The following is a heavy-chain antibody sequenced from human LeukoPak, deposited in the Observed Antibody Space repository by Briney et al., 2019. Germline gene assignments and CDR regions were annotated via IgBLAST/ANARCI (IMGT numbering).Heavy chain of an antibody. CDR3: ARATAMVTTWFDP. D-gene: IGHD5-18*01. J-gene: IGHJ5*02. CDR1: GYTFTGYY. V-gene: IGHV1-2*02. Sequence: ASVKVSCKASGYTFTGYYMHWVRQAPGQGLEWMGWVNPNSGGTNYAQKFQGRVTMTRDTSISTAYMELSRLRSDETAVYYCARATAMVTTWFDPWGQGNLVTVSS. CDR2: VNPNSGGT.